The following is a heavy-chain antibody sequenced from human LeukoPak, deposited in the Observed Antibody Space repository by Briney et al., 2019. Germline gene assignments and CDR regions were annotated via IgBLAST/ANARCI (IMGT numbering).Heavy chain of an antibody. CDR3: ARLEVATPGGVDY. D-gene: IGHD5-12*01. Sequence: GGSLRLSCKGSGYSFTSYWISWVRPMPGKGRWWMGRIDPSDSYTNYSPSFQGHVTISADKSPSTAYLQWSRLKASDTAMYYCARLEVATPGGVDYWGQGTLVTVSS. J-gene: IGHJ4*02. V-gene: IGHV5-10-1*01. CDR1: GYSFTSYW. CDR2: IDPSDSYT.